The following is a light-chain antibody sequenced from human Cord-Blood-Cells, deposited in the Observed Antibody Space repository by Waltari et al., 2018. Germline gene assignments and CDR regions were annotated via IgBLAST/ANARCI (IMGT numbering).Light chain of an antibody. V-gene: IGLV2-14*01. CDR3: SSYTSSSTWV. Sequence: QSALTQPASVSGSPGQSITISCTGTSSDVGVYTYFSWYQQHPGKAPKLMIYDVRKRPSGVSNRFSGSNSGNTASLTISGLQAEDEADYYCSSYTSSSTWVFGGGTKLTVL. CDR2: DVR. CDR1: SSDVGVYTY. J-gene: IGLJ3*02.